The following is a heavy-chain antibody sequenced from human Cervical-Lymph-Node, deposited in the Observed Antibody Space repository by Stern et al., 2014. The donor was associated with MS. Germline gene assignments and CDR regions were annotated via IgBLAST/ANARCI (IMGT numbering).Heavy chain of an antibody. CDR3: GRDVAGRASM. D-gene: IGHD3-10*01. CDR1: GFTLRTYW. J-gene: IGHJ4*02. Sequence: VQLVQSGGGLVQPGESLRLSCAASGFTLRTYWMHWVRQVPGKGLVWVACIDEDGSVTNYADSVKGRFTISRDNRQNMLYLQMDSLRDEDTAIYYCGRDVAGRASMWGQGTLVTVSS. CDR2: IDEDGSVT. V-gene: IGHV3-74*01.